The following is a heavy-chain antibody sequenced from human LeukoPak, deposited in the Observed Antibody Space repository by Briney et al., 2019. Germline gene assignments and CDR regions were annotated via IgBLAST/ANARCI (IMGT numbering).Heavy chain of an antibody. D-gene: IGHD2-15*01. V-gene: IGHV4-59*01. CDR2: IYYSGST. CDR3: ARDRICSGGSYYGVGAFDI. J-gene: IGHJ3*02. Sequence: SETLSLTCTVSGGSISSYYWSWIRQPPGKGLEWIGYIYYSGSTNYNPSLKSRVTISVDTSKNQFSLKLSSVTAADTAVYYCARDRICSGGSYYGVGAFDIWGQGTMVTVSS. CDR1: GGSISSYY.